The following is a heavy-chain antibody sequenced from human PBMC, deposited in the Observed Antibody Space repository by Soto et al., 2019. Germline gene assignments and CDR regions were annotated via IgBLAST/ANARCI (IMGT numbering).Heavy chain of an antibody. D-gene: IGHD3-16*01. J-gene: IGHJ6*03. CDR3: ARGARNKNWGSPNYYYYYYMDV. CDR1: GGSISSYY. CDR2: IYYSGST. Sequence: PSETLSLTCTVSGGSISSYYWSWIRQPPGKGLEWIGYIYYSGSTNYNPSLKSRVTISVDTSKNQFSLKLSSVTAADTAVYYCARGARNKNWGSPNYYYYYYMDVWGKGTTVTVSS. V-gene: IGHV4-59*12.